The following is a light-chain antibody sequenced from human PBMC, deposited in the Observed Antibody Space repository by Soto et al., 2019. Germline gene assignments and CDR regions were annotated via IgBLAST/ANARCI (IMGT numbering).Light chain of an antibody. V-gene: IGKV3-11*01. CDR1: QSVSSY. J-gene: IGKJ4*01. CDR2: DAS. Sequence: EIVLTQSPATLSLSPGERATLSCRARQSVSSYLAWYQQKPGQAPRLLISDASNRATGIPARFSGSGSGTDFTLTISSLEPEDVAVYYCQQRSNWPPLTFGGGTKVEIK. CDR3: QQRSNWPPLT.